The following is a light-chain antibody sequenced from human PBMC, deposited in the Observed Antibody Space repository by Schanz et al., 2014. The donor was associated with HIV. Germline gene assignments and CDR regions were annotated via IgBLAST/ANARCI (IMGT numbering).Light chain of an antibody. V-gene: IGKV1-33*01. CDR3: QQYDTLRT. J-gene: IGKJ4*01. Sequence: DIQMTQSPPSLSASVGDRVTITCQASQDISNYLNWFQQKPGKAPKLLIYDASNLETGVPSRFSGTGSGTYFRLTISSLQPEDSATYYCQQYDTLRTFGGGTKVEI. CDR1: QDISNY. CDR2: DAS.